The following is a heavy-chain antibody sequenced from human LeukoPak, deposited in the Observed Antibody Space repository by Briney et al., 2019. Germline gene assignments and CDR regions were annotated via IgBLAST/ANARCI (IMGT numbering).Heavy chain of an antibody. D-gene: IGHD4-11*01. Sequence: PGGSLRLSCAASGFAFSTSDMHWVRQAAGQGLEWVSGIGKAGDTYYLDSVRGRFTIFRGNDENSVYLQMNNLRAGDTAVYYCARGDYMGFDPWGQGTLVTVSS. CDR1: GFAFSTSD. CDR3: ARGDYMGFDP. CDR2: IGKAGDT. J-gene: IGHJ5*02. V-gene: IGHV3-13*01.